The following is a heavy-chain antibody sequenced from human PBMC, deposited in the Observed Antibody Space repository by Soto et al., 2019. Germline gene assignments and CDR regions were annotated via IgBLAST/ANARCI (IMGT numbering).Heavy chain of an antibody. Sequence: PXVSLRLSCAASGFTFSSYAMHWVRQAPGKGLEWVAVISYDGSNKYYADSVKGRFTISRDNSKNTLYLQMNSLRAEDTAVYYCARTSRYYDSSGPTHYWGQGTLVTVSS. CDR1: GFTFSSYA. CDR2: ISYDGSNK. CDR3: ARTSRYYDSSGPTHY. D-gene: IGHD3-22*01. J-gene: IGHJ4*02. V-gene: IGHV3-30-3*01.